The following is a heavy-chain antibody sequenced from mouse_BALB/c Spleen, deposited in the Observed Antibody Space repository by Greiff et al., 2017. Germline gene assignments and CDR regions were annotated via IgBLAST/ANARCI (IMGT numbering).Heavy chain of an antibody. J-gene: IGHJ3*01. V-gene: IGHV14-4*02. D-gene: IGHD1-2*01. CDR1: GFNIKDYY. CDR3: NAITTAGFAY. CDR2: IDPENGDT. Sequence: EVKLQESGAELVRSGASVKLSCTASGFNIKDYYMHWVKQRPEQGLEWIGWIDPENGDTEYAPKFQGKATMTADTSSNTAYLQLSSLTSEDTAVYYCNAITTAGFAYWGQGTLVTVSA.